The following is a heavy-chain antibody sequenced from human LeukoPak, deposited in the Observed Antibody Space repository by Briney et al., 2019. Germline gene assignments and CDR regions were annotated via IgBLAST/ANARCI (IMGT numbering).Heavy chain of an antibody. CDR1: GGTFSSYA. CDR3: ARDGPAYDSSGYYDY. J-gene: IGHJ4*02. Sequence: GASVEVSCKASGGTFSSYAISWVRRAPGQGLEWMGRIIPIFGTANYAQKFQGRVTITTDESTSTAYMELSSLRSEDTAVYYCARDGPAYDSSGYYDYWGQGTLVTVSS. D-gene: IGHD3-22*01. CDR2: IIPIFGTA. V-gene: IGHV1-69*05.